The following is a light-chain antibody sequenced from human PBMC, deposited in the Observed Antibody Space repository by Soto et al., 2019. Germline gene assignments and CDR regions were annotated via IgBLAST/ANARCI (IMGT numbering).Light chain of an antibody. CDR2: EVS. V-gene: IGLV2-18*02. J-gene: IGLJ1*01. Sequence: QSALTQPPSVSGSPGQSVAISGTGTRSDVGSYNRVSWYQQPPGTAPKVMIYEVSNRPSGVPDRFSGSKSGNTASLTISGLQAEDEADYYCCSYTSRNTYVFGTGTKVTV. CDR1: RSDVGSYNR. CDR3: CSYTSRNTYV.